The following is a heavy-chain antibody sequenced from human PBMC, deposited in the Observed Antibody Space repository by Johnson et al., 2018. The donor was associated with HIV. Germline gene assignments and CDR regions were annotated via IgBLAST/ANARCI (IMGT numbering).Heavy chain of an antibody. J-gene: IGHJ3*02. V-gene: IGHV3-30*04. Sequence: QVQLVESGGGVVQPGRSLRLSCAASGFTFSSYAMHWVRQAPGKGLEWVAVISYDGSNKYYADSVKGRFTISRDNSKNTLYLQMNSLRAEDTAVYYCARDQPPGYCSGGSCYSGAFDIWGRGTMVTVSS. CDR2: ISYDGSNK. CDR1: GFTFSSYA. D-gene: IGHD2-15*01. CDR3: ARDQPPGYCSGGSCYSGAFDI.